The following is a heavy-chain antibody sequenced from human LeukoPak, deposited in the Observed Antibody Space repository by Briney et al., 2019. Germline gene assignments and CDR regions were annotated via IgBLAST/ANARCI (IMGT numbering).Heavy chain of an antibody. CDR1: GGSFSGYY. Sequence: SETLSLTCAVYGGSFSGYYWSWIRQPPGKGLEWIGEINHSGSTNYNPSLKSRVTISVDTSKNQFSLKLSSVTAADTAVYYCARGGRAGDYIWGSYRFDYWGQGTLVTVSS. CDR2: INHSGST. J-gene: IGHJ4*02. D-gene: IGHD3-16*02. CDR3: ARGGRAGDYIWGSYRFDY. V-gene: IGHV4-34*01.